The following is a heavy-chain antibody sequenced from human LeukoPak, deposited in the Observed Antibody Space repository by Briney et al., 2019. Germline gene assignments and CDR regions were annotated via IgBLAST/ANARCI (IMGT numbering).Heavy chain of an antibody. J-gene: IGHJ4*02. CDR3: ARVVVPCHADF. V-gene: IGHV4-39*07. Sequence: SETLPLTCSVSGGSISSSSFYGGWYRQPPGKRLEWIATIHYSGTIYYNPSLKSRVTLSVDTSKNHFSLKLSSVTAADTAVYYCARVVVPCHADFWGQGTLVTVSS. CDR2: IHYSGTI. CDR1: GGSISSSSFY.